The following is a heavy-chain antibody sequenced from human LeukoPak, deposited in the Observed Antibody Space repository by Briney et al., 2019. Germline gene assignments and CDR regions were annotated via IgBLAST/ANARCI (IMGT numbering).Heavy chain of an antibody. V-gene: IGHV3-30*02. J-gene: IGHJ4*02. CDR3: VLGTDYFYY. CDR1: GFPFRTYG. Sequence: GGSLRLSCAASGFPFRTYGMHWARQAPGRGLEWVAFIRHDGSNKFYADSVKGRFTISIDNSKKMLYVQMNSLRAEDTAVYYCVLGTDYFYYCGQGTLVTVSS. CDR2: IRHDGSNK.